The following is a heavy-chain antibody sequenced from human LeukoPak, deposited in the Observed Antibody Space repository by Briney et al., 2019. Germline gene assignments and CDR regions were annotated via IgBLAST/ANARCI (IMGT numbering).Heavy chain of an antibody. CDR3: ARVWPSGGDAFDI. CDR2: IYYSGVT. J-gene: IGHJ3*02. D-gene: IGHD6-25*01. Sequence: PSETLSLTCTVSGGSINGYYWSWIRQPPGKGLEWIAYIYYSGVTNYNPSLKSRVTISVDTSKNQFSLKLNSVTAADTAVYFCARVWPSGGDAFDIWGQGTMVTVSS. CDR1: GGSINGYY. V-gene: IGHV4-59*01.